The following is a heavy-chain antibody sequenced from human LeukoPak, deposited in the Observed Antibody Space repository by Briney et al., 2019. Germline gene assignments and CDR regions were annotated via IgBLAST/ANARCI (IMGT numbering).Heavy chain of an antibody. CDR3: ARGWPH. J-gene: IGHJ4*02. CDR2: ITPMFGTP. V-gene: IGHV1-69*13. Sequence: GSSVKVSCKASGGTFISSAISWVRQAPGQGLEWMGGITPMFGTPNYAQKFQVRVTITVDESTSTAYMDLRSLRSEDTAVYYCARGWPHWGQGTLVTVSS. CDR1: GGTFISSA.